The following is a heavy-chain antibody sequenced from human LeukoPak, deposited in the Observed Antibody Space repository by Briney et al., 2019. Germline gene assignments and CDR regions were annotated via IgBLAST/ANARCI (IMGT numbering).Heavy chain of an antibody. CDR3: AREKGIKDYYYYGMDV. J-gene: IGHJ6*02. CDR1: GGSFSGYY. D-gene: IGHD2-21*01. V-gene: IGHV4-34*01. Sequence: SETLSLTCAVYGGSFSGYYWSWIRQPPGKGLEWIGEINHSGSTNYNPSLKSRVTMSVDTSKNQFSLKLSSVTAADTAVYYCAREKGIKDYYYYGMDVWGQGTTVTVSS. CDR2: INHSGST.